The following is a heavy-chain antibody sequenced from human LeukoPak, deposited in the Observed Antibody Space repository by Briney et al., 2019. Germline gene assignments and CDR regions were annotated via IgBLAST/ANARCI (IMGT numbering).Heavy chain of an antibody. Sequence: ASVKVSCKASGGTFSSYAISWVRQAPGQGLEWMGRIIPILGIANYAQKFQGRVTITADKSTSTAYMELSSLRSEDTAVYYCARSNSAYYFDYWGQGTLVTVSS. J-gene: IGHJ4*02. CDR2: IIPILGIA. CDR3: ARSNSAYYFDY. V-gene: IGHV1-69*04. D-gene: IGHD4-11*01. CDR1: GGTFSSYA.